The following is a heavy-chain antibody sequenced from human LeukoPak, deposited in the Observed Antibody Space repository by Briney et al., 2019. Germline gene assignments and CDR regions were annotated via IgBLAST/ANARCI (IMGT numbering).Heavy chain of an antibody. V-gene: IGHV1-69*05. D-gene: IGHD3-3*01. CDR2: IIPICGTA. Sequence: GSPGKASCKPFGAPFTSYATTWWERAPGQGLEWLGGIIPICGTANYAQKLQGRVTITTGESTSTAYIELSSLRSEDTAVYYCARSAWSGYSTTHFFDCWGQGTLVTVSS. CDR1: GAPFTSYA. CDR3: ARSAWSGYSTTHFFDC. J-gene: IGHJ4*02.